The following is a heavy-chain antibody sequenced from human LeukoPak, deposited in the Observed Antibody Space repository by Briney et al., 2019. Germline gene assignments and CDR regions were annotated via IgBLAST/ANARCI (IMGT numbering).Heavy chain of an antibody. CDR2: IYTSGST. J-gene: IGHJ4*02. Sequence: SETLSLTCTVSGGSISSYYWSWIRQPAGKGLEWIGRIYTSGSTNYNPSLKSRVTISVDTSKNQFSLKLSSVTAADTAVYYCARYRYYDILTGYSYFDYWGQGTLVTVSS. CDR1: GGSISSYY. CDR3: ARYRYYDILTGYSYFDY. V-gene: IGHV4-4*07. D-gene: IGHD3-9*01.